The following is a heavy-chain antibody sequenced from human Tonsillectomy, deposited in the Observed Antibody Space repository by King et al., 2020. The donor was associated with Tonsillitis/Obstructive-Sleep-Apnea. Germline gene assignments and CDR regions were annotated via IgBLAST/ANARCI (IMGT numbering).Heavy chain of an antibody. J-gene: IGHJ2*01. CDR1: GFTFSSYG. D-gene: IGHD3-16*01. Sequence: VQLVEAVGGVVQPGRSLRLSCAASGFTFSSYGMHWVRQAPGKGLEWVAVISYDGSNKYYADSVKGRFTISRDNSKNTLYLQMNSLRAEDTAVYYCAKPGGDWYFDLWGRGTLVTVSS. CDR3: AKPGGDWYFDL. V-gene: IGHV3-30*18. CDR2: ISYDGSNK.